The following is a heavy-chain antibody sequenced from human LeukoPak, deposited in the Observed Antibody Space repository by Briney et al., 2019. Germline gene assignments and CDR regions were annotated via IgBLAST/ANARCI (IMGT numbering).Heavy chain of an antibody. V-gene: IGHV1-18*01. CDR1: GYTFTNYG. CDR2: ISAYNGNT. Sequence: ASVTVSFKASGYTFTNYGISWVRQAPGQGREGMGWISAYNGNTNYAQKFQGRVTMTTDTSTSTAYMELRSLRSDHTAVHYCARTLYATGTYYFDYWGQGTLVTVSS. D-gene: IGHD2-2*02. CDR3: ARTLYATGTYYFDY. J-gene: IGHJ4*02.